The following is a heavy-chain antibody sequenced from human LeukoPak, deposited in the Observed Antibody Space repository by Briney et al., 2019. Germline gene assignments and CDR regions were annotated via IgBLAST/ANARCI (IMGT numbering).Heavy chain of an antibody. CDR3: ARRYCSSTSCSLYYFDY. CDR1: GYTFTSYG. J-gene: IGHJ4*02. CDR2: ISAYNGNT. Sequence: ASVKVSCKASGYTFTSYGISWVRQAPGQGLEWMGWISAYNGNTNYAQKLQGRVTMTTDTSTSTAYMELRSLRSDDTAVYYCARRYCSSTSCSLYYFDYWAQGTLVTVSS. D-gene: IGHD2-2*01. V-gene: IGHV1-18*01.